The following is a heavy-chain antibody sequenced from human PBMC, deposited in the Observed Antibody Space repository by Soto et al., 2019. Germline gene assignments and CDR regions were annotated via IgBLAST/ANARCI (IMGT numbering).Heavy chain of an antibody. CDR3: ARPISIAAAGTWWFDP. CDR2: INPSGGST. Sequence: QVQLVQSGAEVKKPGASVKVSCKASGYTFTSYYMHWVRQAPGQGLEWMGIINPSGGSTSYAQKFRGRVTMTRDTSTSTVYMELSSLRSEDTAVYYCARPISIAAAGTWWFDPWGQGTLVTVSS. J-gene: IGHJ5*02. V-gene: IGHV1-46*03. D-gene: IGHD6-13*01. CDR1: GYTFTSYY.